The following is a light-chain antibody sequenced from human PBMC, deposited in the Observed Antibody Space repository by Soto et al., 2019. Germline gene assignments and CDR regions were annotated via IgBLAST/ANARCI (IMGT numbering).Light chain of an antibody. J-gene: IGLJ3*02. CDR3: QSYDSSLSGSV. CDR1: SSNIGAGYD. Sequence: QSVLTQPPSVSGAPGQRVTISCTGSSSNIGAGYDVHWYQQLPGTAPKLLIYANSIRPSGVPDRFSGSKSGTSASLAITGLQAEDEADYYCQSYDSSLSGSVFGGGTQLTVL. CDR2: ANS. V-gene: IGLV1-40*01.